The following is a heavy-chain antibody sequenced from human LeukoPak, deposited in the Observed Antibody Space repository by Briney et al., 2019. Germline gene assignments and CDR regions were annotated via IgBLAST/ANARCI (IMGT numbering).Heavy chain of an antibody. CDR2: IIPIFGTA. D-gene: IGHD6-6*01. Sequence: ASVKVSCKASGGTFSSYAISWVRQAPGQGLEWMGRIIPIFGTANYAQKFQGRVTITADKSTSTAYMELSSLRSEDTAVYYCAIFYSSSWDTLDAFDIWGQGTMVTVSS. CDR1: GGTFSSYA. J-gene: IGHJ3*02. V-gene: IGHV1-69*06. CDR3: AIFYSSSWDTLDAFDI.